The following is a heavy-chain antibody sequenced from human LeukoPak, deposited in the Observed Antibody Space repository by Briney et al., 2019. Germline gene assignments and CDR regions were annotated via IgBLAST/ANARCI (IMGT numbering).Heavy chain of an antibody. CDR1: GFTFSSYA. D-gene: IGHD3-22*01. J-gene: IGHJ4*02. CDR3: AKDPQTYYYDSSGYGPLRPGGY. V-gene: IGHV3-23*01. CDR2: ISGSGGST. Sequence: PGGSLRLSCAASGFTFSSYAMSWVRQAPGKGLEWVSAISGSGGSTYYADSVKGRFTISRDNSKNTLYLQMNSLRAEDTAVYYCAKDPQTYYYDSSGYGPLRPGGYWGQGTLVTVSS.